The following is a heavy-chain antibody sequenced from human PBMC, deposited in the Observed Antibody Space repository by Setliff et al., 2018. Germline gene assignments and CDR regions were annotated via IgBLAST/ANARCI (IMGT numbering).Heavy chain of an antibody. CDR1: GFTFNDYW. J-gene: IGHJ4*02. CDR2: INSDGSST. V-gene: IGHV3-74*01. Sequence: PGGSLRLSCVASGFTFNDYWMSWVRQAPGKGLEWVSRINSDGSSTSYADSVKGRFTISRDNSKNTLYLQMNSLRPEDTAVYYCARTGTYRYFDYWGQGTPVTVSS. D-gene: IGHD1-1*01. CDR3: ARTGTYRYFDY.